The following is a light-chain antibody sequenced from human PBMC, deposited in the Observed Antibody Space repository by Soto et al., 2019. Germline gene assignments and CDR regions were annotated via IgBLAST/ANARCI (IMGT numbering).Light chain of an antibody. V-gene: IGKV2-28*01. J-gene: IGKJ5*01. Sequence: DIVMTQSPPSLPVTPGEPASISCRSSQSLLHSNGYNYLDWYLQKPGQSPQLLIYLSSNRASGVPDRFSGSGSGTDFTLEISRVEAEDVGVYYCIQALQTPSITFGQGTRLEIK. CDR2: LSS. CDR3: IQALQTPSIT. CDR1: QSLLHSNGYNY.